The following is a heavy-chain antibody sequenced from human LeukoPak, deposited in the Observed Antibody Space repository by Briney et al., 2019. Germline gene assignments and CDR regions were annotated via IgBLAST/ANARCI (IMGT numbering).Heavy chain of an antibody. D-gene: IGHD2-8*01. J-gene: IGHJ4*02. V-gene: IGHV3-23*01. CDR1: GFTFSTYA. CDR3: AKSPIPYQGLMYSVYYFDY. Sequence: GGSLRLSCAASGFTFSTYAMSWVRQAPGKGLGWVSVISGSGGGTYYADSVKGRFTISRDTSKNTLFLQMNSLSAEDTAVYYCAKSPIPYQGLMYSVYYFDYWGQGTLVTVSS. CDR2: ISGSGGGT.